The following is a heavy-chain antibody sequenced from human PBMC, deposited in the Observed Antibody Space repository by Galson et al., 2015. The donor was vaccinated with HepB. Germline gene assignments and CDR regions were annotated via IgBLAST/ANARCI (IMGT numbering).Heavy chain of an antibody. CDR1: GYTFTSYY. D-gene: IGHD2-2*01. CDR2: INPSGGST. Sequence: SVKVSCKASGYTFTSYYMHWVRQAPGQGLEWMGIINPSGGSTSYAQKFQGRVTMTRDTSTSTVYMELSSLRSEDTAVYYCAGTYCSSTSCYDAFDIWGQGTMVTVSS. CDR3: AGTYCSSTSCYDAFDI. V-gene: IGHV1-46*01. J-gene: IGHJ3*02.